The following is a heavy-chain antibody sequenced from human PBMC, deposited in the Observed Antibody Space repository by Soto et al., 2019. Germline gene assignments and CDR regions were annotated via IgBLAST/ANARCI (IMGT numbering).Heavy chain of an antibody. D-gene: IGHD6-19*01. CDR3: XGDQTVAGLDL. CDR1: GFIFGNHW. CDR2: INTGGSST. Sequence: EVQLVESGGGLVQPGGSLRLSCVASGFIFGNHWMHWVRQAPGKGLVWVSRINTGGSSTTYADSVKGRFTISRDNAKSTLFLQMNXLRAXXXXXXXXXGDQTVAGLDLWGLGTLVTVSS. J-gene: IGHJ4*02. V-gene: IGHV3-74*03.